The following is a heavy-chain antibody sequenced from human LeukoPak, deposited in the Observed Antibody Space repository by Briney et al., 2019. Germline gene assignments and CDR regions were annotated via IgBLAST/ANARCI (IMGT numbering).Heavy chain of an antibody. Sequence: GGSLRLSCAASGFTFSSYGMHWVRQAPGKGLEWVAFIRYDGSNKYYADSVKGRFTISRDNSKNSLYLQMNSLRADDTAVYYCARGAYYNDRSGYYPGYWGQGTLVTVSS. V-gene: IGHV3-30*02. CDR1: GFTFSSYG. CDR3: ARGAYYNDRSGYYPGY. CDR2: IRYDGSNK. J-gene: IGHJ4*02. D-gene: IGHD3-22*01.